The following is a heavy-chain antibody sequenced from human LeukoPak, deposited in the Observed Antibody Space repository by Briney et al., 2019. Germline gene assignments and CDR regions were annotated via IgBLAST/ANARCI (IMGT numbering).Heavy chain of an antibody. J-gene: IGHJ4*02. Sequence: GGSLRLSCAASGFTFSSYWMHWLRQEPRKGLVWVSRISTDGSSRSYADSVKGRFTISRDNSKNTLYLQMNSLRAEDTAVYYCAKDWGTTGTTGWLFDNWGQGTLVIVSS. CDR3: AKDWGTTGTTGWLFDN. CDR1: GFTFSSYW. V-gene: IGHV3-74*01. D-gene: IGHD1-1*01. CDR2: ISTDGSSR.